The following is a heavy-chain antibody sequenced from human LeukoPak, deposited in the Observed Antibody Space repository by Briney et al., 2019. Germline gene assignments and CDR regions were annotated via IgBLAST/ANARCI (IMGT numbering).Heavy chain of an antibody. CDR1: GGSISSYY. CDR2: IYYSGST. D-gene: IGHD3-10*01. Sequence: PSETLSLTCTVSGGSISSYYWSWIRQPPGKGLEWIGYIYYSGSTNSNPSLMSRVTISVDTSKNHFSLKLSSVTAADTAVYYCARSLLPPWYFDFWGRGTLVTVSS. CDR3: ARSLLPPWYFDF. V-gene: IGHV4-59*08. J-gene: IGHJ2*01.